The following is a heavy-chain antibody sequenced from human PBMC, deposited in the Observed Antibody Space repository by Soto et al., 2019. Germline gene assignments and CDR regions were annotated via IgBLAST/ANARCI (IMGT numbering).Heavy chain of an antibody. V-gene: IGHV3-23*01. CDR2: ISDTGGST. J-gene: IGHJ4*02. Sequence: GGSLRLSCAASGFTFSNYAMSWVRQAPGKGLEWVSTISDTGGSTYYADSVKGRFTISRDNSKNTLYLQMNSLRAEDTAVYYCAKQSVGATNEAHCWGQGTLVTVSS. CDR3: AKQSVGATNEAHC. D-gene: IGHD1-26*01. CDR1: GFTFSNYA.